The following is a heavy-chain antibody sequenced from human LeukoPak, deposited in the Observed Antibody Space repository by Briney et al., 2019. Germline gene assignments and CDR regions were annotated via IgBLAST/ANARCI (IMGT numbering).Heavy chain of an antibody. CDR1: GFTFGDYA. D-gene: IGHD1-14*01. Sequence: GGSLRLSCTASGFTFGDYAMSWVRQAPGKGLEWVGFIRSKAYGGTTEYAASVKGRFTISRDDSKSIAYLQMNSLKTEDTAVYYCTRDQPTNRPPYYYYYMDVWGKGTTVTISS. V-gene: IGHV3-49*04. J-gene: IGHJ6*03. CDR3: TRDQPTNRPPYYYYYMDV. CDR2: IRSKAYGGTT.